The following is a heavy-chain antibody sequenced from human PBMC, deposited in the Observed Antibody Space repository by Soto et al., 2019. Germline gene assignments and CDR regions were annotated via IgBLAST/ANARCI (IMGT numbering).Heavy chain of an antibody. CDR2: MSGSGGRT. V-gene: IGHV3-23*01. CDR3: AKFDNYGGTFDL. D-gene: IGHD4-17*01. CDR1: GFIFNNYA. J-gene: IGHJ1*01. Sequence: EVQLLESGGGYVQPGGSLRLSCVASGFIFNNYALSWVRQAPGKGLECVSSMSGSGGRTSYTDSVKGRFIISRDTSKNTLYLQMKNLSGEDTALYYCAKFDNYGGTFDLWGQGTLVTVSS.